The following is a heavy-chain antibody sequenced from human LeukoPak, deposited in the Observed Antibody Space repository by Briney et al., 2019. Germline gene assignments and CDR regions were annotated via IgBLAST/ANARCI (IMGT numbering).Heavy chain of an antibody. Sequence: ASVKVSCKASGYTFTGYYMHWVRQAPGQGLEWMGRINPNSGGTNYAQKFQGRVAMTRDTSISTAYMELSRLRSDDTAVYYCARNLYYYDSSGYFFWGQGTLVTVSS. V-gene: IGHV1-2*06. D-gene: IGHD3-22*01. J-gene: IGHJ4*02. CDR3: ARNLYYYDSSGYFF. CDR2: INPNSGGT. CDR1: GYTFTGYY.